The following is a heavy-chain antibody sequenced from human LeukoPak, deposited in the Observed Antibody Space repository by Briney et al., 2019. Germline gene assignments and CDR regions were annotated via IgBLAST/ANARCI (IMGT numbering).Heavy chain of an antibody. V-gene: IGHV4-4*07. CDR3: ASLSPSIAAMDV. Sequence: SETLSLTCTVSGGSISSYYWSWIRQPAGKGLEWIGRIYTSGSTNYNPSLKSRVTISVDTSKNQFSLKLSSVTAADTAVYYCASLSPSIAAMDVWGQGTTVTVSS. J-gene: IGHJ6*02. CDR1: GGSISSYY. D-gene: IGHD6-13*01. CDR2: IYTSGST.